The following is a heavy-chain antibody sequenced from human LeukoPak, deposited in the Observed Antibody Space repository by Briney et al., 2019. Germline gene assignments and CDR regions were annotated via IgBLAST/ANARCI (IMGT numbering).Heavy chain of an antibody. CDR1: GGSISSGDYY. D-gene: IGHD3-22*01. J-gene: IGHJ5*02. CDR3: ARPYYYDSRIDP. Sequence: SQTLSLTCTVSGGSISSGDYYWSWIRQPPGKGLEWVGYMYYSGSTYYNPSLKSRATISVDTSKNQFSLKLSSVTAADTAVYYCARPYYYDSRIDPWGQGTLVTVSS. CDR2: MYYSGST. V-gene: IGHV4-30-4*01.